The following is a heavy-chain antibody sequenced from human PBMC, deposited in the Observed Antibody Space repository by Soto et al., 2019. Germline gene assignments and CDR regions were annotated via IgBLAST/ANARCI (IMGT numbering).Heavy chain of an antibody. CDR1: GYTFLRYC. CDR2: ISPYNDYT. V-gene: IGHV1-18*01. J-gene: IGHJ4*02. Sequence: APVKGSCKASGYTFLRYCIAWVRQAPGQGLEWMGWISPYNDYTTYAEKLQGRVTMTADTSSKTVYMELRRLGSDDTAVYYCARDKVWGSGFDYWDQGTLVTVSS. D-gene: IGHD3-16*01. CDR3: ARDKVWGSGFDY.